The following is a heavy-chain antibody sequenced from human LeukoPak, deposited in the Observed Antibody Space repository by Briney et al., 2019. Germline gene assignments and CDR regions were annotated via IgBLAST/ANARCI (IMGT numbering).Heavy chain of an antibody. CDR3: ARGRLLSNWFDP. J-gene: IGHJ5*02. V-gene: IGHV4-39*07. CDR1: GGSISSSSYY. Sequence: SETLSLTCTVSGGSISSSSYYWGWIRQPPGKGLEWIGSIYHSGSTYYNPSLKSRVTISVDTSKNQFSLKLSSVTAADTAVYYCARGRLLSNWFDPWGQGTLVTVSS. CDR2: IYHSGST.